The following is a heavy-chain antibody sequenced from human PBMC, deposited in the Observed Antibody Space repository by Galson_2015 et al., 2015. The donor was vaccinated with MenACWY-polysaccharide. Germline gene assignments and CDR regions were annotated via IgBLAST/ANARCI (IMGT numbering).Heavy chain of an antibody. D-gene: IGHD1-26*01. Sequence: SLRLSCAASGFIFSSYGMHWVRQAPGKGLEWVSFIGYDGGNKYYADSVKGRFTVSRDNAKNSLYLQMNSLRAEDTTVYFCARTRIVGAHWFDYWGQGTLVTVSS. J-gene: IGHJ4*02. V-gene: IGHV3-33*03. CDR3: ARTRIVGAHWFDY. CDR2: IGYDGGNK. CDR1: GFIFSSYG.